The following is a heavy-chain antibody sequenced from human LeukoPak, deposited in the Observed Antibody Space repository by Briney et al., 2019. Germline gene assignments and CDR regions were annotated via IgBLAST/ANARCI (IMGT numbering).Heavy chain of an antibody. V-gene: IGHV3-74*01. Sequence: GGALRLSCAASGFTFSSYWMHWVRQLPGKGLVWVSRINSDGSSTSYADSVKGRFTISRDNAKNTLYVQMNSLRAEDTAVYYCSTGSGHAFDIWGRGTMVTVSS. J-gene: IGHJ3*02. D-gene: IGHD3-10*01. CDR2: INSDGSST. CDR1: GFTFSSYW. CDR3: STGSGHAFDI.